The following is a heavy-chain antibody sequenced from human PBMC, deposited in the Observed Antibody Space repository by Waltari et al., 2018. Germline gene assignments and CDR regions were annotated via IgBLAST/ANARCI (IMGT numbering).Heavy chain of an antibody. J-gene: IGHJ4*02. CDR2: VDPEDGET. CDR1: GYTFTDYY. V-gene: IGHV1-69-2*01. D-gene: IGHD1-26*01. CDR3: ATGNAVGAVVDY. Sequence: EVQLVQSGAEVKKPGATVKISCKVSGYTFTDYYIHWVQQAPGKGLEWRGLVDPEDGETIYAEKFQGRVTIAADTSTDTAYMELGSLRSEDTAVYDCATGNAVGAVVDYWGQGTLVTVSS.